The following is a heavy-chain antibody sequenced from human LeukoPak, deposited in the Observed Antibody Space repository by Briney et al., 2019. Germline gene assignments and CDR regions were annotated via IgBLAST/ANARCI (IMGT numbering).Heavy chain of an antibody. J-gene: IGHJ3*02. CDR2: ISSSGTTI. Sequence: GGSLRLSCAASGFTFSSYDMNWVRQAPGKGLEWVSFISSSGTTIDYADFVKGRFTISRDNTKNSLYLQMNSLRVEDTAIYLCARSFDIWGQGTVVTVSP. V-gene: IGHV3-48*03. CDR1: GFTFSSYD. CDR3: ARSFDI.